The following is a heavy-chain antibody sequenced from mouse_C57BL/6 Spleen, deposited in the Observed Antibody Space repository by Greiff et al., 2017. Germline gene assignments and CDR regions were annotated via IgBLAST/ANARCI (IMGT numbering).Heavy chain of an antibody. J-gene: IGHJ1*03. V-gene: IGHV1-78*01. CDR3: ARKGNYGSSYGWYFDV. CDR1: GYTFTDHT. CDR2: IYPRDGST. D-gene: IGHD1-1*01. Sequence: QVQLQQSDAELVKPGASVTISCKVSGYTFTDHTIHWMKQRPEQGLEWIGYIYPRDGSTKYNEKFTGKATLTADKSSSTAYMQLNSLTSEDSAVYFCARKGNYGSSYGWYFDVWGTGTTVTVSS.